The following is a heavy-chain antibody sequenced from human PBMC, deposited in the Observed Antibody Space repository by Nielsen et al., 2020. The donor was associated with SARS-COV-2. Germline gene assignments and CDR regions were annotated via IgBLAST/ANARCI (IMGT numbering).Heavy chain of an antibody. CDR3: VKGIQLWLRSGFDY. CDR2: ISSNGGST. V-gene: IGHV3-64D*06. J-gene: IGHJ4*02. D-gene: IGHD5-18*01. Sequence: GGSLRLSYSASGFTFSSYAMHWVRQAPGKGLEYVSAISSNGGSTYYADSVKGRFTISRDNSKNTLYLQMSSLRAEDTAVYYCVKGIQLWLRSGFDYWGQGTLVTVSS. CDR1: GFTFSSYA.